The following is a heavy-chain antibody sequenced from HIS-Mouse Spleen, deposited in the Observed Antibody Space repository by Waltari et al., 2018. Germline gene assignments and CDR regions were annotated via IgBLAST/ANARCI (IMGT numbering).Heavy chain of an antibody. J-gene: IGHJ2*01. CDR1: GGPISSSSSY. Sequence: QLQLQESGPGLVKPSETLSLTCTVPGGPISSSSSYCGWIRQPPGKGLEWIGSIYYSGSTYYNPSLKSRVTISVDTSKNQFSLKLSSVTAADTAVYYCAREIPYSSSWYDWYFDLWGRGTLVTVSS. V-gene: IGHV4-39*07. CDR3: AREIPYSSSWYDWYFDL. D-gene: IGHD6-13*01. CDR2: IYYSGST.